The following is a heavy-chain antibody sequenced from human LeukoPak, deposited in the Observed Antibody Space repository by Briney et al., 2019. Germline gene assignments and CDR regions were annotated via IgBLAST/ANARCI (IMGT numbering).Heavy chain of an antibody. Sequence: GASVKVSCKASGYTFTGYYMHWVRQAPGQGLEWMGWISPTSGSTNYAQKFQGRVTMTRDTSISTAYMELSRLRSDDTAVYYCASGMVYAIGDAFDIWGQGTMVTVSS. CDR1: GYTFTGYY. CDR2: ISPTSGST. J-gene: IGHJ3*02. V-gene: IGHV1-2*02. D-gene: IGHD2-8*01. CDR3: ASGMVYAIGDAFDI.